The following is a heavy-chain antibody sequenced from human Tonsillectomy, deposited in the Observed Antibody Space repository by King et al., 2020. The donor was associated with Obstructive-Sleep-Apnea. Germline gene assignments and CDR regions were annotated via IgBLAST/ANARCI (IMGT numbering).Heavy chain of an antibody. V-gene: IGHV3-23*04. Sequence: VQLVESGGGLVHPGGSLRLSCAASGFTFSFYAMSWVRQAPGKGLEWVSVISDSGADTYYADSVKGRFTISRNNSKNALYLQMNSLRAEDTAVYYCAGTWYEVYYYGMDVWGQGTTVTVSS. CDR1: GFTFSFYA. CDR2: ISDSGADT. CDR3: AGTWYEVYYYGMDV. J-gene: IGHJ6*02. D-gene: IGHD6-13*01.